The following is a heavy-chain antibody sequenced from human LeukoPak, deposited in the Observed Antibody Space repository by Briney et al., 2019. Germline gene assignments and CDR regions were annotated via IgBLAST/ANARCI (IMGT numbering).Heavy chain of an antibody. J-gene: IGHJ4*02. CDR3: AKGGLYYDSSGYYYFDY. D-gene: IGHD3-22*01. V-gene: IGHV3-23*01. CDR2: ISGSGGST. Sequence: PGGSLRLSCAASGFTFSSYAMSWVRQAPGKGLEWVSAISGSGGSTYYADSVKGRFTISRDNSKNTLYLQMNSLRAEDTAVYYCAKGGLYYDSSGYYYFDYWGQGTLVTVSS. CDR1: GFTFSSYA.